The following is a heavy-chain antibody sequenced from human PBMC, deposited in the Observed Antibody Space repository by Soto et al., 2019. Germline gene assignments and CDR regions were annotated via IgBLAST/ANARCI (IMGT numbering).Heavy chain of an antibody. D-gene: IGHD3-10*01. J-gene: IGHJ4*02. CDR3: ARGYRGSINVDRGVIWSPFDY. CDR1: GGSISSGGYS. Sequence: SETLSLTCTVSGGSISSGGYSWSWIRQPPGKGLEWIGYIYHSGSTNYNPSLKSRVTISLDTSKNQFSLKLSSVTAADTAVYYCARGYRGSINVDRGVIWSPFDYWGQGILVTVSS. V-gene: IGHV4-30-2*01. CDR2: IYHSGST.